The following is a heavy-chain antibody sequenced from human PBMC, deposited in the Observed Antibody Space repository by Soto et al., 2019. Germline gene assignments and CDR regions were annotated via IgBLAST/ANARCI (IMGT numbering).Heavy chain of an antibody. CDR2: MQPSTGRT. CDR3: ARGVSAGVDY. CDR1: GYSFTSLD. V-gene: IGHV1-8*01. Sequence: QVQLVQSGAEVREPGASVKVSCKASGYSFTSLDINWVRQTAGLGLEWMGWMQPSTGRTGYAQKFQGRVTMTRDTSINTAYMELTTRTSDDTAFYYCARGVSAGVDYWGQGTLVTVSS. D-gene: IGHD1-26*01. J-gene: IGHJ4*02.